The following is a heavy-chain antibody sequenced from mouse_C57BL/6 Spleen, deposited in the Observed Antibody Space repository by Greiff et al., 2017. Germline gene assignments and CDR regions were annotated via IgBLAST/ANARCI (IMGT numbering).Heavy chain of an antibody. D-gene: IGHD1-1*01. J-gene: IGHJ2*01. CDR2: IDPSDSYT. CDR1: GYTFTSYW. CDR3: ARSETTVVATGYYFDY. Sequence: VQLQQPGAELVMPGASVKLSCKASGYTFTSYWMHWVKQRPGQGLEWIGEIDPSDSYTNYNQKFKGKSTLTVDKSSSTAYMQLSSLTSEDSAVYYCARSETTVVATGYYFDYWGQGTTLTVSS. V-gene: IGHV1-69*01.